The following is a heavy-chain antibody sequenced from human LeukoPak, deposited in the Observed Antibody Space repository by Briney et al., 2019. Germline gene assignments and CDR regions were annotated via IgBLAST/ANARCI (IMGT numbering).Heavy chain of an antibody. J-gene: IGHJ6*03. CDR3: ARELRIVDTTMLNYYYYYYMDV. CDR1: GFTVSNNY. Sequence: PGGSLGLSCAASGFTVSNNYMNWVRQAPGKGLEWVSGIYSGATTYYADSVKGRFTISRDNSKNTLSLQMNSLRAEDTAVYYCARELRIVDTTMLNYYYYYYMDVWGKGTTVTVSS. CDR2: IYSGATT. V-gene: IGHV3-53*01. D-gene: IGHD5-18*01.